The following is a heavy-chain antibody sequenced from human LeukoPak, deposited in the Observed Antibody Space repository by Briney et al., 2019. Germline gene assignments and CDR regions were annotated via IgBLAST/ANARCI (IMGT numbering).Heavy chain of an antibody. Sequence: QPGGSLRLSCAASGFTFDDYAMHWVRQAPGKGLEWVSGISWNSGSIGYADSVKGRFTISRDNSKNSLYLQMNSLRTEDTAFYYCAKGTTVTIGEYFQHWGQGTLVTVSS. D-gene: IGHD4-17*01. CDR3: AKGTTVTIGEYFQH. CDR2: ISWNSGSI. CDR1: GFTFDDYA. J-gene: IGHJ1*01. V-gene: IGHV3-9*01.